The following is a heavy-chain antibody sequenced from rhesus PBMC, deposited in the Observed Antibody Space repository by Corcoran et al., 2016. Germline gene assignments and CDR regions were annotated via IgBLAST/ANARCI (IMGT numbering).Heavy chain of an antibody. CDR3: VGLMVAGPVEY. D-gene: IGHD6-37*01. CDR2: ISGDGRST. J-gene: IGHJ4*01. V-gene: IGHV4-173*01. Sequence: LQLQESGPGLVKPSETLSLTCAVSGGSISSNPWTWIRQPPGKGLEWIGRISGDGRSTDYNPSLRSRVTISTDTSKTQFSLKVDSVTAADTAVYYCVGLMVAGPVEYWGQGVLVTVSS. CDR1: GGSISSNP.